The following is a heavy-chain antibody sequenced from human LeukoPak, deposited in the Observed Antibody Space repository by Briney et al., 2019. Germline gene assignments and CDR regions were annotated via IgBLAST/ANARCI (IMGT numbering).Heavy chain of an antibody. CDR3: ARDQKDIVVVPAAIDDY. Sequence: GASVTVSCKASGYTFTSYGISWVRQAPGQGLEWMGWISAYNGNTNYAQKLQGRVTMTTDTSTSTAYMELRSLRSDDTAVYYCARDQKDIVVVPAAIDDYWGQGTLVTVSS. D-gene: IGHD2-2*01. J-gene: IGHJ4*02. CDR2: ISAYNGNT. CDR1: GYTFTSYG. V-gene: IGHV1-18*01.